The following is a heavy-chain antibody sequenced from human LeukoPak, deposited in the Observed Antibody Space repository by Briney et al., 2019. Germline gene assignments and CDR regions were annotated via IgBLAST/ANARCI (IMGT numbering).Heavy chain of an antibody. V-gene: IGHV3-49*04. D-gene: IGHD3-22*01. CDR3: TRVTYYYDNSGYFHFDS. Sequence: GGSLRLSCTPSGFTFGDYAMSWVRQAPGKGLGWVSFIRRKAHGGTTEYVASVKGRFSSSRDDSKSIAYLQMNSLKTEDTAVYFCTRVTYYYDNSGYFHFDSWGQGSLVTVSS. CDR2: IRRKAHGGTT. CDR1: GFTFGDYA. J-gene: IGHJ4*02.